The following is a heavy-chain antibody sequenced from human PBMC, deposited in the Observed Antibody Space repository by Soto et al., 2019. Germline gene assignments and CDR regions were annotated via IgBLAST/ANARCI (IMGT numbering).Heavy chain of an antibody. V-gene: IGHV1-18*04. CDR3: VRQYFEFWTDYPDFYY. D-gene: IGHD3-3*01. Sequence: GGSVKVSCKASGYTFSKYDVSWVRQAPGPGLEWLGLISPNSGSASYSEKFQGRGTMSTDTPTTPAYLELSSLRSNDTAVYYCVRQYFEFWTDYPDFYYWGQGTLVTVSS. CDR2: ISPNSGSA. CDR1: GYTFSKYD. J-gene: IGHJ4*02.